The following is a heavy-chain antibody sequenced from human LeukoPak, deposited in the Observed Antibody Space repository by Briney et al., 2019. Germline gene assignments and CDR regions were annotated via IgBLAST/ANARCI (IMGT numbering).Heavy chain of an antibody. V-gene: IGHV1-18*01. CDR1: GYTFTSYG. D-gene: IGHD6-13*01. J-gene: IGHJ5*02. CDR2: ISAYNGNT. CDR3: ARSLGDYSSSWYMGVDP. Sequence: ASVKVSCKASGYTFTSYGISWVRQAPGQGLEWRGWISAYNGNTNYAQKLQGRVTMTTDTSTSTAYMELRSLRSDDTAVYYCARSLGDYSSSWYMGVDPWGQGTLVTVSS.